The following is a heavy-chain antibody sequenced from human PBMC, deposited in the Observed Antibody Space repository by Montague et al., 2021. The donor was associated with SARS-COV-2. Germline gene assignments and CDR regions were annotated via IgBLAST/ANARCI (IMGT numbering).Heavy chain of an antibody. D-gene: IGHD3-22*01. CDR3: AKVMREDYYDSSGSPDAFDI. CDR1: GFTFDDYA. V-gene: IGHV3-9*01. J-gene: IGHJ3*02. CDR2: ISWKSGSI. Sequence: SLRLSRAASGFTFDDYAMHWVRQAPGKGLEWVSGISWKSGSIAYADSVKGRFTISRDNAKNSLYLQMNSLRAEDTALYYCAKVMREDYYDSSGSPDAFDIWGQGTMVTVSS.